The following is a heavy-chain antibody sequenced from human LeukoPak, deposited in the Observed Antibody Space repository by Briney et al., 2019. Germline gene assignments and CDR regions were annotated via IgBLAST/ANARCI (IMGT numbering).Heavy chain of an antibody. Sequence: GGSLRLSCAASGFTFSSYAMHWVRQAPGKGLECVAVISYDGSNKYYADSVKGRFTISRDNSKNTLYLQMNSLRAEDTAVYYCARDWHSFDYWGQGTLVTVSS. J-gene: IGHJ4*02. V-gene: IGHV3-30-3*01. CDR1: GFTFSSYA. CDR3: ARDWHSFDY. CDR2: ISYDGSNK.